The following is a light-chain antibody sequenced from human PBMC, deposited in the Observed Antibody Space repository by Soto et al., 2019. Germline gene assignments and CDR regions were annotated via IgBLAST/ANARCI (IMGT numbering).Light chain of an antibody. CDR3: AAWDDSLSVV. V-gene: IGLV1-47*01. J-gene: IGLJ2*01. CDR2: RNN. Sequence: QSVLTQPPSASGTPGQRVTISCSGSSSNIGSNYVYWYPQLPGTAPKLLIYRNNQRPSGVPDRFSGSKSGTSASLAISGLRSEDEADYYCAAWDDSLSVVFGGGTKVTVL. CDR1: SSNIGSNY.